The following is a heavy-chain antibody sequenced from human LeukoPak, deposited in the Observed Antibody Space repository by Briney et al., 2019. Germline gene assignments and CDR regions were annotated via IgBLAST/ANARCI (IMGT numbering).Heavy chain of an antibody. D-gene: IGHD2-21*02. Sequence: PGGSLRLSCAASGFTFNDYGIHWVRQAPGKGLEWVAVISNDGVNKQYADSVKGRFTISRDNSKSTVYLHMNSLRAEDTSVYSCAKDLTAAVTYCAAACTRHVPRGLDSWGQGTLVTVSS. CDR3: AKDLTAAVTYCAAACTRHVPRGLDS. CDR1: GFTFNDYG. J-gene: IGHJ4*02. V-gene: IGHV3-30*18. CDR2: ISNDGVNK.